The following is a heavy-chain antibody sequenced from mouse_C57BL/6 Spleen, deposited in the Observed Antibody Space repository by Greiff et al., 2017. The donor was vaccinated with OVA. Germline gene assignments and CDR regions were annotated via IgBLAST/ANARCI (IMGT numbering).Heavy chain of an antibody. CDR1: GYSITSGYY. CDR2: ISYDGSN. CDR3: ARLGYSNFFDY. D-gene: IGHD2-5*01. J-gene: IGHJ2*01. V-gene: IGHV3-6*01. Sequence: EVQLQESGPGLVKPSQSLSLTCSVTGYSITSGYYWNWIRQFPGNKLEWMGYISYDGSNNYNPSLKNRISITRDTSKNQFFLKLNSVTTEDTATYYCARLGYSNFFDYWGQGTTLTVSS.